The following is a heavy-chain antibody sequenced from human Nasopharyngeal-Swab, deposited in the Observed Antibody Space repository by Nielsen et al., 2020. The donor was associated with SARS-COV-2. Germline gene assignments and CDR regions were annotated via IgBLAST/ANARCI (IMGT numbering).Heavy chain of an antibody. J-gene: IGHJ3*02. V-gene: IGHV3-48*01. Sequence: GGSLRLSCAASGFTFSSYSMNWVRQAPGKGLEWVSYISSSSSTIYYADSVKGRFTISRDNAKNSLYLQMNSLRAEDTAVYYCAREVLRFLEWLLPSDAFDIWGQGKMVTVSS. CDR2: ISSSSSTI. D-gene: IGHD3-3*01. CDR1: GFTFSSYS. CDR3: AREVLRFLEWLLPSDAFDI.